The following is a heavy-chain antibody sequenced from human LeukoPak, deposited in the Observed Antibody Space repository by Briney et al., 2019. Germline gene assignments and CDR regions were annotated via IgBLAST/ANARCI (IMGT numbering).Heavy chain of an antibody. CDR2: ISSSGSTI. CDR1: GFTFSDYY. Sequence: GGSLRLSCAASGFTFSDYYMSWIRQAPGKGLEWVPYISSSGSTIYYADSVKGRFTISRDNAKNSLYLQMNSLRAEDTAVYYCASGAYGSGSYYNPSPHDYWGQGTLVTVSS. V-gene: IGHV3-11*01. D-gene: IGHD3-10*01. J-gene: IGHJ4*02. CDR3: ASGAYGSGSYYNPSPHDY.